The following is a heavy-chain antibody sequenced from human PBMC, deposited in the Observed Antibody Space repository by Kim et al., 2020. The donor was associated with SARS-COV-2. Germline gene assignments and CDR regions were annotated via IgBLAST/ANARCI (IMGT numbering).Heavy chain of an antibody. D-gene: IGHD3-22*01. V-gene: IGHV3-9*01. CDR3: TKDIESSTYSTFDY. CDR1: GFTFDDYA. CDR2: ISWNSGSI. J-gene: IGHJ4*02. Sequence: GGSLRLSCAASGFTFDDYAMHWVRQAPGKGLEWVSGISWNSGSIGYADSVEGRYTISRDNAKNSLYLQMNSLRADDTAFYYCTKDIESSTYSTFDYWGQGTLITVSS.